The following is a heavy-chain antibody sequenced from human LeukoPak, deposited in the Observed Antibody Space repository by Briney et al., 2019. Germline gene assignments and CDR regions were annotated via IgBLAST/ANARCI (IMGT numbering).Heavy chain of an antibody. D-gene: IGHD2-2*01. CDR2: IYHSGST. Sequence: SETLSLTCAVSGGSISSSNWWCWVRQPPGKGLEWIGYIYHSGSTYYNPSLKSRVTISVDRSKNQFSLNLTSVTAADTAVYYCARSEAADCTSTSCHFDYWGQGTLVTVSS. CDR1: GGSISSSNW. J-gene: IGHJ4*02. V-gene: IGHV4-4*02. CDR3: ARSEAADCTSTSCHFDY.